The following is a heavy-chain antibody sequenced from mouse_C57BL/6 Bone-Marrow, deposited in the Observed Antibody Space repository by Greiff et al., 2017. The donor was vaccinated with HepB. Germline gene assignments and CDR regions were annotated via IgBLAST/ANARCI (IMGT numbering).Heavy chain of an antibody. CDR3: TRDRLPYYFDD. Sequence: EVKLVESGEGLVKPGGSLKLSCAASGFTFSSYAMSWVRQTPEKRLEWVAYISSGGDYIYYADTVKGRFTISRDNARNTLYLQMSSLKSEDTAMYYCTRDRLPYYFDDWGQGTTLTVSS. V-gene: IGHV5-9-1*02. CDR1: GFTFSSYA. J-gene: IGHJ2*01. CDR2: ISSGGDYI. D-gene: IGHD2-4*01.